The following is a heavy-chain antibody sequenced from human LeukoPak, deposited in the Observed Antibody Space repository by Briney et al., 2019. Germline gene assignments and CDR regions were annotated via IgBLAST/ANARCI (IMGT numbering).Heavy chain of an antibody. V-gene: IGHV3-21*05. CDR2: ISSRSSDT. CDR1: GFTFSRYS. J-gene: IGHJ6*02. D-gene: IGHD3-10*01. CDR3: ARGSGSYSGGMDV. Sequence: GGSLRLSCAASGFTFSRYSMNWVRQAPGKGLEWVSHISSRSSDTYYADSVKGRFTISRDNAKNSLYLQMNSLRAEDTAVYYCARGSGSYSGGMDVWGQGTTVTVSS.